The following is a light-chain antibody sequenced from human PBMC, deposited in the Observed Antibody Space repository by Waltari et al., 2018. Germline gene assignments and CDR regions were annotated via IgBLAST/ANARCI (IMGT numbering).Light chain of an antibody. Sequence: DIVMTQSPDSLAVSLGERATINCKSSQSVLYSSNNKNYLAWYQQKPGQPPKLLIYWASTRESGVPDRFRGSGSGTDVTLPISSLQAEDVAVYYCQQNYSTPPYTFGQGTKLEIK. J-gene: IGKJ2*01. V-gene: IGKV4-1*01. CDR3: QQNYSTPPYT. CDR2: WAS. CDR1: QSVLYSSNNKNY.